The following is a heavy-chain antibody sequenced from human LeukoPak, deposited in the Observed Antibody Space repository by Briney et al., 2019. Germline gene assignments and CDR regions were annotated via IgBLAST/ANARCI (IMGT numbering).Heavy chain of an antibody. D-gene: IGHD3-10*01. CDR2: ISSSSSTI. CDR1: GFTFSSYS. V-gene: IGHV3-48*01. Sequence: GGSLRLSCAASGFTFSSYSMNWVRQAPGKGLEWVSYISSSSSTIYYADSVKGRFTISRDNAKNSLYLQMNSLRAEDTAVYYCAKVPQLLLWFGELSYWGQGTLVTVSS. J-gene: IGHJ4*02. CDR3: AKVPQLLLWFGELSY.